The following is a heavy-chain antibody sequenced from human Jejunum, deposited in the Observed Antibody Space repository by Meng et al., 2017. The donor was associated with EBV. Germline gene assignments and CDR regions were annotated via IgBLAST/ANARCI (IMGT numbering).Heavy chain of an antibody. Sequence: VSLQLSLPCTCAVSVYTIDSKNWWSWVRQSPVGGVVCVGKIYYSGSTNYTPSLKSRVTILVARSENNFSLHRSSVTAADTTVYSCVRGVDYCLVYWGQGTLVTVSS. D-gene: IGHD2/OR15-2a*01. V-gene: IGHV4-4*01. CDR2: IYYSGST. CDR3: VRGVDYCLVY. J-gene: IGHJ4*02. CDR1: VYTIDSKNW.